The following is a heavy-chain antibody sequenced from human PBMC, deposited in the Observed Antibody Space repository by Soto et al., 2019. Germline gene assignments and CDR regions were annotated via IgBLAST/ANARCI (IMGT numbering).Heavy chain of an antibody. J-gene: IGHJ5*02. CDR3: AKDPGTGTGYNWFDP. CDR2: ISGSGGST. D-gene: IGHD1-7*01. Sequence: GGSLRLSCAASGFTFSSYAMSWVRQAPGKGLEWVSAISGSGGSTYYADSVKGRFTISRDNSKNTLYLQMNSLRAEDTAVYYCAKDPGTGTGYNWFDPWGQGTMVTVYS. V-gene: IGHV3-23*01. CDR1: GFTFSSYA.